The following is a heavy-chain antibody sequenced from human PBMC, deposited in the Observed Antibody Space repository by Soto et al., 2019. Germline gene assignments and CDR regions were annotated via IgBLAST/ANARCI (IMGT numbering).Heavy chain of an antibody. D-gene: IGHD3-10*01. CDR3: GSGDY. CDR2: ISFDGSND. J-gene: IGHJ4*02. CDR1: GFTFSSYG. V-gene: IGHV3-30*03. Sequence: GGSRRLSCAASGFTFSSYGMHWVRQAPGKGLEWVAVISFDGSNDYYADSVNGRFTISRDNSKHTLYLQMNSLRAEDTAVYYYGSGDYWGQGTLVTVSS.